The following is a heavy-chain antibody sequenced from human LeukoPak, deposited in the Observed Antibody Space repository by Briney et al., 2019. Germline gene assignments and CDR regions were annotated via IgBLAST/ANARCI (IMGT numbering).Heavy chain of an antibody. J-gene: IGHJ3*02. CDR3: AKDKGQWLGAFDI. CDR2: ISSSSSYI. Sequence: GGSLRLSCAASGFTFSSYSMNWVRQAPGKGLEWVSSISSSSSYIYYADSVKGRFTISRDNSKNTLYLQMNSLRAEDTAVYYCAKDKGQWLGAFDIWGQGTMVTVSS. CDR1: GFTFSSYS. V-gene: IGHV3-21*04. D-gene: IGHD6-19*01.